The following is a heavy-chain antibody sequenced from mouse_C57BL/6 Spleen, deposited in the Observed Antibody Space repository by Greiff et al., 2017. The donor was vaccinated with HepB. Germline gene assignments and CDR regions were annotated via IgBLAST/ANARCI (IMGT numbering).Heavy chain of an antibody. CDR2: ISSGSSTI. CDR3: ARPTVVPFAY. CDR1: GFTFSDYA. V-gene: IGHV5-17*01. J-gene: IGHJ3*01. Sequence: EVQRVESGGGLVKPGGSLKLSCAASGFTFSDYAMHWVRQAPEKGLEWVAYISSGSSTIYYADTVKGRFTISRDNAKNTLFLQMTSLRSEDTAMYYCARPTVVPFAYWGQGTLVTVSA. D-gene: IGHD1-1*01.